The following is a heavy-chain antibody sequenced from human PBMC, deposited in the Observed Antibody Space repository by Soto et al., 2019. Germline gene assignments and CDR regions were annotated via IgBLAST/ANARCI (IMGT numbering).Heavy chain of an antibody. V-gene: IGHV1-69*02. CDR2: IIPILGIA. J-gene: IGHJ4*02. D-gene: IGHD3-9*01. CDR3: ARGYGTTGYYTF. Sequence: QVQLVQSGAEVEKPGSSVKVSCKASGGTFSSYTISWVRQAPGQGLEWMGRIIPILGIANYAQKFQGRVTITADKSTSTAYMELSSLRSEDTAVYYCARGYGTTGYYTFWGQGTLVTVSS. CDR1: GGTFSSYT.